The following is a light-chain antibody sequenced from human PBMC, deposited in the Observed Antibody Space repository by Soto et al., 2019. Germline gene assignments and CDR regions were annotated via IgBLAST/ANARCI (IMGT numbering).Light chain of an antibody. CDR3: CSYAGNYGYV. V-gene: IGLV2-11*01. CDR1: GSGLGHYNY. J-gene: IGLJ1*01. CDR2: DVS. Sequence: QSALTQPRSVSGSPGQSVTISCTGTGSGLGHYNYASWYQSHPDKAPKLIIFDVSERPAGVPDRFSGSKSANTASLTISGLQAEDEADYYCCSYAGNYGYVFGTGTKLTVL.